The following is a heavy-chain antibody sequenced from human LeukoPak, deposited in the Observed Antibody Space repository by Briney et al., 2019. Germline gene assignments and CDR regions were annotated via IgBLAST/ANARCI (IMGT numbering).Heavy chain of an antibody. CDR3: ARDGAYYDFWCGEKGFDY. CDR2: INPNSGGT. CDR1: GYTFTGYY. D-gene: IGHD3-3*01. V-gene: IGHV1-2*04. J-gene: IGHJ4*02. Sequence: ASVKVSCKASGYTFTGYYMHWVRQAPGQGLEWMGWINPNSGGTNYAQKFQGWVTMTRDTSISTAYMELSRLRSDDTAVYYCARDGAYYDFWCGEKGFDYWGQGTLVTVSS.